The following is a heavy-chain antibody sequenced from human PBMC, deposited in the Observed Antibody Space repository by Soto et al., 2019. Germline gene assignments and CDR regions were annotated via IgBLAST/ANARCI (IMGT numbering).Heavy chain of an antibody. J-gene: IGHJ4*02. CDR3: ARAFDDRCGYDGGLGY. D-gene: IGHD3-22*01. Sequence: PSETLSITCNVSGGSISRGDSYWSWIRQPPGEGLEWIGYIYYSGDTYYNPSLKRRLTISLDTSKNQLSLKLNSVTAADTAVYYCARAFDDRCGYDGGLGYWGQGTLVTVSS. CDR2: IYYSGDT. V-gene: IGHV4-30-4*01. CDR1: GGSISRGDSY.